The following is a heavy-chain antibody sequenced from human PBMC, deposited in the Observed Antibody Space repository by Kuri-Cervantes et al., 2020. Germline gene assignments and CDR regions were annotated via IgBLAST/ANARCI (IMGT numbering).Heavy chain of an antibody. J-gene: IGHJ4*02. CDR1: GSTVSSNY. D-gene: IGHD5-12*01. CDR3: ARERPRGANYFDY. CDR2: ISSSRSYM. Sequence: GESLKISCVASGSTVSSNYMSWVRQAPGKGLEWVSSISSSRSYMYYADSVKGRFTISRDNAKNSLYLQMNSLRDEDTAVYYCARERPRGANYFDYWGRGTLVTVSS. V-gene: IGHV3-21*01.